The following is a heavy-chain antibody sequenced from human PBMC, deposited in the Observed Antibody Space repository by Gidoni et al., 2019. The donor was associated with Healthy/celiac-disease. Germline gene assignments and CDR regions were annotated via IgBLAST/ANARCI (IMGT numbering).Heavy chain of an antibody. CDR3: ARWWGSWYAFDY. CDR1: GFTFSSYW. D-gene: IGHD6-13*01. V-gene: IGHV3-7*01. J-gene: IGHJ4*02. Sequence: EVQLVESGVGLVQPGGSLRLSCAASGFTFSSYWMSWVCQAPGKGLEGVANIKQDGSEKYYVDSGKGRFTISRDNAKNSLYLQMNSLRAEDTAVYYCARWWGSWYAFDYWGQGTLVTVSS. CDR2: IKQDGSEK.